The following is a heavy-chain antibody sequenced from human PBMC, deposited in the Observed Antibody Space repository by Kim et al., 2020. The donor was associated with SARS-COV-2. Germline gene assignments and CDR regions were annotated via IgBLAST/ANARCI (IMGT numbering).Heavy chain of an antibody. D-gene: IGHD6-25*01. J-gene: IGHJ4*02. CDR2: IFYSGNT. V-gene: IGHV4-39*01. CDR3: ARRRPAANPHYFDY. CDR1: GGSFSCGDCF. Sequence: SETLSLTCTVSGGSFSCGDCFWAWIRQPPGKGLEWIGTIFYSGNTYHNPSLKSRIAIPVDTSKKQFSLWLSYVTAADTAIYYCARRRPAANPHYFDYWGQGVLVTVSS.